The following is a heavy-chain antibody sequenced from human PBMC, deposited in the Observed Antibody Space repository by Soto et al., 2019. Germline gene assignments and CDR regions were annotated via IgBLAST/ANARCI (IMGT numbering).Heavy chain of an antibody. J-gene: IGHJ4*02. V-gene: IGHV3-15*07. CDR2: FKSRGDGGTT. D-gene: IGHD1-1*01. CDR1: GFTFSNAW. Sequence: EVQLVESGGGLINPGGSLRLSCAASGFTFSNAWMNWVRQAPGQGLEWVARFKSRGDGGTTDYAAPVKGRFTISRDDSKNPLCLKMESLKIEDTAMYFGTSDLPGVTTTCGFDYGGQEILVPVPS. CDR3: TSDLPGVTTTCGFDY.